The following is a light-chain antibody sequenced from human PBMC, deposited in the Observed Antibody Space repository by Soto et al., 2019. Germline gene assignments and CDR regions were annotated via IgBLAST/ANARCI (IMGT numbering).Light chain of an antibody. CDR1: QSVSSI. Sequence: EIVITQAPATLSVSPGERATLSCRASQSVSSILAWYQQKPGQAPRLIIYGASTRATGIPARFSGSGSGTEFTLTISSLQSEDFAVYYCQQHNNWPPLTFGGGTKVEIK. CDR3: QQHNNWPPLT. V-gene: IGKV3-15*01. J-gene: IGKJ4*01. CDR2: GAS.